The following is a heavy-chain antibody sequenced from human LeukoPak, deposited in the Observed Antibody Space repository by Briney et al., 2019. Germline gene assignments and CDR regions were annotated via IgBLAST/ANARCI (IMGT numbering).Heavy chain of an antibody. Sequence: GGSLRLSCAASGFTFSSYAMHWVRQAPGKGLEWVAVISYDGSNKYYADSVKGRFTISRDNSKNTLYLQMNSLRAEDTAVYYCARGFEYHDYWGQGTLVTVSS. CDR2: ISYDGSNK. CDR3: ARGFEYHDY. J-gene: IGHJ4*02. V-gene: IGHV3-30-3*01. D-gene: IGHD6-6*01. CDR1: GFTFSSYA.